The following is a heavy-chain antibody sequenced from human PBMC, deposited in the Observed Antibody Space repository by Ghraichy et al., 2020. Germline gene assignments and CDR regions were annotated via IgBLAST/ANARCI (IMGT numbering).Heavy chain of an antibody. Sequence: GGSLRLSCVASGFTSSGYGMTWVRQAPGKGLEWVSGISGSGGSTYYADSVKGRFTISRDNSKNTLYLQMNSLRAEDTAIYYCAKPGRPYGDYWYLDLWGRVTLVTVSS. J-gene: IGHJ2*01. D-gene: IGHD4-17*01. CDR3: AKPGRPYGDYWYLDL. CDR1: GFTSSGYG. V-gene: IGHV3-23*01. CDR2: ISGSGGST.